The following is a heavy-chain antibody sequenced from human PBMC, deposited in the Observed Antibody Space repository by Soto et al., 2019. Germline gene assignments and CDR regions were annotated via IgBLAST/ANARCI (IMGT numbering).Heavy chain of an antibody. J-gene: IGHJ4*01. CDR1: GYSFTSYW. CDR2: IYPYDSDT. Sequence: GESLKIFCKTSGYSFTSYWIGWVRQMPGKGMEWMGNIYPYDSDTRYSPSFQGQVTISADTSITTAYLQWSGLRASDTAMYFCARHLVGSTRGNFDYWGQGTLVTVSS. CDR3: ARHLVGSTRGNFDY. D-gene: IGHD2-2*01. V-gene: IGHV5-51*01.